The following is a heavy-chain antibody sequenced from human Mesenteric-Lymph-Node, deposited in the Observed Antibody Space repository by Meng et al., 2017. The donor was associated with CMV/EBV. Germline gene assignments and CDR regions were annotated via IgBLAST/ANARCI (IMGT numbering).Heavy chain of an antibody. Sequence: CTVSGGSVNSGGYYWSWIRQPPGTGREWIGHTDSSANTYYSTSLKSRVTILLDTSKNKFSLSLTSMTAADTAVYYCARTGGNGFDAWGQGTLVTVSS. V-gene: IGHV4-30-4*08. CDR3: ARTGGNGFDA. CDR1: GGSVNSGGYY. J-gene: IGHJ5*02. D-gene: IGHD2-15*01. CDR2: TDSSANT.